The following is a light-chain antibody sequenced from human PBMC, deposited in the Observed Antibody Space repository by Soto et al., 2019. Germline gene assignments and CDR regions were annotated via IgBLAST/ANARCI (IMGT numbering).Light chain of an antibody. CDR1: SGHSSYI. J-gene: IGLJ3*02. Sequence: QLVLTQSSSASASLGSSVKLTCTLSSGHSSYIIAWHQQQPGKAPRYLMKLEGSGSYNKGSGVPDRFSGSSSGADRYLTISNLRFEDEADYYCETWDSKVFGGGTKLTVL. V-gene: IGLV4-60*02. CDR2: LEGSGSY. CDR3: ETWDSKV.